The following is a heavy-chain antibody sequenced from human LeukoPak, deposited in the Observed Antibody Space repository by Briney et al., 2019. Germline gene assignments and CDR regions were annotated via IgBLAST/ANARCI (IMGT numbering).Heavy chain of an antibody. Sequence: GESLKISCKGSGYSFTSYWISWVRQMPGKGLEWMGRIDPSDSYTNYSPSFQGHVTISADKSISTAYLQWSSLKAWDTAMYYCALSFPGGTSFDYWGQGTLVTVSS. CDR3: ALSFPGGTSFDY. V-gene: IGHV5-10-1*01. D-gene: IGHD1-1*01. CDR1: GYSFTSYW. J-gene: IGHJ4*02. CDR2: IDPSDSYT.